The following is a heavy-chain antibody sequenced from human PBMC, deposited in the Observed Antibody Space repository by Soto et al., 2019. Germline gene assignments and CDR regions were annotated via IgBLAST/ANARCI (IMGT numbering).Heavy chain of an antibody. CDR3: ARGGGPTTTTLTTYDY. V-gene: IGHV4-59*01. J-gene: IGHJ4*02. Sequence: SETLCLTCNVSGGSMSFYYWSWIRQPPGKGLEWVGYIYYRGTTNYNPSLRSRVTILIDMSKNQFSLKMTSVTAADTAVYYCARGGGPTTTTLTTYDYWAQGSLVTVSS. CDR1: GGSMSFYY. D-gene: IGHD4-17*01. CDR2: IYYRGTT.